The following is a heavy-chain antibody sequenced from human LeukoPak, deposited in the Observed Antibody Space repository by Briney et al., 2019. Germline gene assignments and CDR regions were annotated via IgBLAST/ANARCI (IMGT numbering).Heavy chain of an antibody. CDR2: IPADGIDK. CDR3: AKDKGREGDY. V-gene: IGHV3-30*18. CDR1: GFPFSNYG. Sequence: GGSLRLSCAASGFPFSNYGMHWVRQAPGKGLEWVAVIPADGIDKYHADSVKGRFTISRDNSKNTLYLQMSSLRAEDTAVYYCAKDKGREGDYWGQGNLVT. J-gene: IGHJ4*02.